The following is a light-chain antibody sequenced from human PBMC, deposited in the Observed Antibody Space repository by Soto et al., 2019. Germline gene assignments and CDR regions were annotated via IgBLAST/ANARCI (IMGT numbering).Light chain of an antibody. CDR3: QQYVRSPPSWT. Sequence: ETVLTQSPGTLSLSPGERATLSCRASQSVSSSYLAWYPQKPGQAPRLLIYDASSRATGIPDRFSGSGSGTDFTLTISRLEPEDFAVYYCQQYVRSPPSWTFGQGTQVEIK. V-gene: IGKV3-20*01. CDR1: QSVSSSY. CDR2: DAS. J-gene: IGKJ1*01.